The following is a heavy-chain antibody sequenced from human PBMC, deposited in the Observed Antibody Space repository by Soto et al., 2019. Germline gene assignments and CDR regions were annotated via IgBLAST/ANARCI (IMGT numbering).Heavy chain of an antibody. CDR3: AIQGPYSSGWYMDY. J-gene: IGHJ4*02. Sequence: QVQLVESGGGVVQPGRSLRLSCAASGFTFSSYTMHWVRQAPGKGLEWVAVIAYDGSNKYYADYVKSRFTISRDNSKNTLYLQMNSLRAEDTAVYYCAIQGPYSSGWYMDYWGQGTLVTVSS. V-gene: IGHV3-30-3*01. CDR1: GFTFSSYT. D-gene: IGHD6-19*01. CDR2: IAYDGSNK.